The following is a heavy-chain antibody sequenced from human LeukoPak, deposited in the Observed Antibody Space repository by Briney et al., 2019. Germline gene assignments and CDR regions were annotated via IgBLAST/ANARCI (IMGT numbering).Heavy chain of an antibody. D-gene: IGHD5-24*01. J-gene: IGHJ4*02. V-gene: IGHV1-8*02. CDR2: MNPNSGNT. CDR3: ARATPGGLHGYSFDY. Sequence: ASVKVSCKASGYTFKNYDINWVRQATGQGLEWMGWMNPNSGNTGFAQKFQDRVSMTRDTSINTAYMELTSLRSGDTAVYYCARATPGGLHGYSFDYSGQGTVVTVYS. CDR1: GYTFKNYD.